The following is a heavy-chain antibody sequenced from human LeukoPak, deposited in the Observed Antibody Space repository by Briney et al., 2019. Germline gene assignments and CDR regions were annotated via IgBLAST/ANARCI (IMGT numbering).Heavy chain of an antibody. D-gene: IGHD2-21*01. V-gene: IGHV3-23*01. CDR3: AFSKHTYDYAMDV. Sequence: GGSLRLSCAASGFTFSSYAMIWVRQTPGKGLEWVSHISRTGDSTIYGDAVKGRFTISRDNSKNVLNLQMNSLRAEDTAVYYCAFSKHTYDYAMDVWGQGTTVTVSS. CDR2: ISRTGDST. J-gene: IGHJ6*02. CDR1: GFTFSSYA.